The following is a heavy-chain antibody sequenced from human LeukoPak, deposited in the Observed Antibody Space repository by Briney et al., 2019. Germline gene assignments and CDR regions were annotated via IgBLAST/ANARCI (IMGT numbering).Heavy chain of an antibody. CDR3: AELGITMIGGV. V-gene: IGHV3-48*03. CDR2: ISSIGSTI. CDR1: VFTFSSYE. D-gene: IGHD3-10*02. J-gene: IGHJ6*04. Sequence: PGGSLRLSCAPSVFTFSSYEMNWVRQAPGKGLEWVSYISSIGSTIYYADSVKGRFTISRDNAKNSLYLQMNSLRAEDTAVYYCAELGITMIGGVWGKGTTVTISS.